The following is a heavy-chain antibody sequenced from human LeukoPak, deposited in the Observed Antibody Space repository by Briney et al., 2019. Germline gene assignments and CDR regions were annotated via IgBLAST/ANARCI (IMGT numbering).Heavy chain of an antibody. CDR3: ARDPTLPGAMDV. CDR1: GFIFSSYS. V-gene: IGHV3-48*04. J-gene: IGHJ6*03. CDR2: ISSSSSTI. Sequence: GGSLRLSCAASGFIFSSYSMNWVRQAPGKGLEWVSYISSSSSTIYYADSVKGRFTISRDNAKNSLYLQMNSLRAEDTAVYYCARDPTLPGAMDVWGKGTTVTVSS. D-gene: IGHD3-10*01.